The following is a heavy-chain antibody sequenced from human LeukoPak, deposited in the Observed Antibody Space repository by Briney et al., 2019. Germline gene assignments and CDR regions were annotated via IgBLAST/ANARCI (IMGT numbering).Heavy chain of an antibody. Sequence: SETLSLTCTVSGGSISSSSYYWGWIRQPPGKGLEWIGSIYYSGSTYYNPSLKSRVTISVDTSKNQFSLKLSSVTAADTAVYYCARLYSPTNWFNPWGQGTLVTVSS. CDR2: IYYSGST. CDR3: ARLYSPTNWFNP. D-gene: IGHD4-11*01. CDR1: GGSISSSSYY. V-gene: IGHV4-39*01. J-gene: IGHJ5*02.